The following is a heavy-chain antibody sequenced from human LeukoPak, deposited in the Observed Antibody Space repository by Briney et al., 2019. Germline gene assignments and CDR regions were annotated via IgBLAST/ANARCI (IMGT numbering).Heavy chain of an antibody. CDR2: TIPIFGIA. CDR1: GGTFSSYA. CDR3: ARVLEYSGRWFDP. D-gene: IGHD3-3*01. V-gene: IGHV1-69*04. J-gene: IGHJ5*02. Sequence: PVKVSCKASGGTFSSYAISWVRQAPGQGLEWMGRTIPIFGIANCAQKFQGRVTITADKSTSTAYMELSSLRSEDTAVYYCARVLEYSGRWFDPWGQGTLVTVSS.